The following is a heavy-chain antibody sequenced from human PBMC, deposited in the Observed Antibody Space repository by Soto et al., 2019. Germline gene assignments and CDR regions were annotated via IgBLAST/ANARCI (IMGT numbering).Heavy chain of an antibody. J-gene: IGHJ3*01. CDR3: ARGHEYGSNSDAFDV. Sequence: QVHLVQSGAEVKKPGSSVKVSCKYSGGTFRTESINWVRQAPGQGLEWMGGILPFVGTADYAARFQGRVTITADGATTTAYMELSRLTSQDTDVYFCARGHEYGSNSDAFDVWGQGTMVTVSS. D-gene: IGHD4-17*01. V-gene: IGHV1-69*13. CDR1: GGTFRTES. CDR2: ILPFVGTA.